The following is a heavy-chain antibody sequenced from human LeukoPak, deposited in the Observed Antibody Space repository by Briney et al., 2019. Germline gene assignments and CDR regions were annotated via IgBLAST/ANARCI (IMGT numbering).Heavy chain of an antibody. CDR3: ARVFYYYYGMDV. Sequence: SETLSLTCTVSGGSITSYYWSWFRQPPGKGLEWIAYIHYSGSTNYNPSLKSRVTISVDTSKNQFSLKLSSVTAADTAVYYCARVFYYYYGMDVWGQGTTVTVSS. CDR2: IHYSGST. CDR1: GGSITSYY. V-gene: IGHV4-59*12. J-gene: IGHJ6*02.